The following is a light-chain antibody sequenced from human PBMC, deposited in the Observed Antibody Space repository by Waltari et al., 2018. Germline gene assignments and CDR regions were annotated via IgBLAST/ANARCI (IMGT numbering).Light chain of an antibody. V-gene: IGLV1-40*01. CDR2: RKT. Sequence: QFVLTQPPSVSGAPGQTVTISCTGTPSNFGAGYDVFWYQRLPGTAPKLLISRKTKRPAGVPDRFSGSKSGTSASLAISGLQTDDEGDYYCQSYDRNLRGWVFGGGTKLTVL. J-gene: IGLJ3*02. CDR1: PSNFGAGYD. CDR3: QSYDRNLRGWV.